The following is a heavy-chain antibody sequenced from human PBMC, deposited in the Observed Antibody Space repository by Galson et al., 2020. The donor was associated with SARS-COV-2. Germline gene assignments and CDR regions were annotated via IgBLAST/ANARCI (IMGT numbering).Heavy chain of an antibody. CDR3: ARVRFFQNLGYMDV. J-gene: IGHJ6*03. V-gene: IGHV4-30-2*01. Sequence: LSLKSRVTISVDRSKNQFSLKLSSVTAADTAVYYCARVRFFQNLGYMDVWGKGTTVTVSS. D-gene: IGHD3-3*01.